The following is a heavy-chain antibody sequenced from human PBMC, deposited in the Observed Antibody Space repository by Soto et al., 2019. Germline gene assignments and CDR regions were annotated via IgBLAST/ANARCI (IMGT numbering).Heavy chain of an antibody. CDR2: IYYSGST. CDR3: ARRSRAGYGDYVRDAFDI. D-gene: IGHD4-17*01. CDR1: GDSISDNY. V-gene: IGHV4-59*01. Sequence: PSETLSLTCTVSGDSISDNYWSWIRQPPGKGLEWIGYIYYSGSTNYNPSLNGRVTMSVHTSKNQFSLKLTSVTAADTAVYYCARRSRAGYGDYVRDAFDIWGQGTMVTVSS. J-gene: IGHJ3*02.